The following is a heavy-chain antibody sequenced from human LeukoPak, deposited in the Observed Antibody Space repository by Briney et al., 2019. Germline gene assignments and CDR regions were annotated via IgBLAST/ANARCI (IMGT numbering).Heavy chain of an antibody. CDR1: GFTFSDYY. D-gene: IGHD3-22*01. CDR2: IGGSGVHR. Sequence: AGSLRLSCAASGFTFSDYYMSWTRQAPGRGLEWVSYIGGSGVHRMYADSVKGRFTISRDNTKNSLSLQMNSLRVEDTAVYYCARDRYDSSGTHWFDPWGQGTLVTVS. CDR3: ARDRYDSSGTHWFDP. V-gene: IGHV3-11*05. J-gene: IGHJ5*02.